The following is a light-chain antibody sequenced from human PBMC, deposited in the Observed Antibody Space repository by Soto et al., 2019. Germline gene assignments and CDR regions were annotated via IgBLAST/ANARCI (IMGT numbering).Light chain of an antibody. CDR1: QSISSY. Sequence: EIVLTQSPATLSLSPGERATLSCRASQSISSYLAWYQHKPGQAPRLLIYDASNRAPGIPARFSGSRSGTDFTLTISSLDPEDFAVYYCQQRSNWYTFGQGTKLEIK. J-gene: IGKJ2*01. CDR3: QQRSNWYT. V-gene: IGKV3-11*01. CDR2: DAS.